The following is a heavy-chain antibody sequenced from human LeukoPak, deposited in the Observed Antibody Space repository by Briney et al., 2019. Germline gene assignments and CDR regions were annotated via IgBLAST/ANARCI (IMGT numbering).Heavy chain of an antibody. V-gene: IGHV1-3*01. CDR2: INAGNGNT. CDR1: EYTFTSYA. D-gene: IGHD2-15*01. Sequence: ASVKVSCKASEYTFTSYAMQWVRQAPGQRLEWMGWINAGNGNTKYSQKFQGRVTITRDTSASTAYMELSSLRSEDTAVYYCARSSVVAATLAVYYFDYWGQGTLVTVSS. CDR3: ARSSVVAATLAVYYFDY. J-gene: IGHJ4*02.